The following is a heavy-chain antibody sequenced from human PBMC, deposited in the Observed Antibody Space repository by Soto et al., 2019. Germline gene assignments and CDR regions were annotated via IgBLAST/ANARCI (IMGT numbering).Heavy chain of an antibody. J-gene: IGHJ6*02. CDR2: LDWDDDK. Sequence: SGPTLVNPTQTLTLTCTVSGFSHSPSGMCVSWIRQPPGKALEWLALLDWDDDKYYSTSLKTRLTISKDTSKNQVVLTMTNMDPVDTATYYCARINGRIAAAGDYYYYYGMDVWGQGT. CDR3: ARINGRIAAAGDYYYYYGMDV. D-gene: IGHD6-13*01. CDR1: GFSHSPSGMC. V-gene: IGHV2-70*01.